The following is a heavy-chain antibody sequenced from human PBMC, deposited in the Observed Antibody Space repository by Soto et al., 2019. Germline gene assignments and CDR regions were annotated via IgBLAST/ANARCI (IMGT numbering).Heavy chain of an antibody. Sequence: QVQLVQSGAEVKKPGSSVKVSCKASGGTFSSYAISWVRQAPGQGLEWMGGMIPISGTANYAQKFQGRGTITADESTSTAYMELSSQRSEDTAVYYCARSHGSSTSLESYYYYYYGMDVWGQGTTVTVSS. D-gene: IGHD2-2*01. CDR2: MIPISGTA. CDR1: GGTFSSYA. CDR3: ARSHGSSTSLESYYYYYYGMDV. V-gene: IGHV1-69*01. J-gene: IGHJ6*02.